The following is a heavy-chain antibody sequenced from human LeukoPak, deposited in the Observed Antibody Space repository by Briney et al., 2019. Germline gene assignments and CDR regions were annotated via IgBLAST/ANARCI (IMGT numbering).Heavy chain of an antibody. D-gene: IGHD4-11*01. CDR3: AKGLGVTTVTYYFDY. CDR1: GFTFSSYA. J-gene: IGHJ4*02. CDR2: ISGSGGST. V-gene: IGHV3-23*01. Sequence: GGSLRLSCAASGFTFSSYAMSWVRQAPGKGLEWVSAISGSGGSTYYADSVKGRFTISRDNSKNTLYLQMNSLRAEDTAVYYCAKGLGVTTVTYYFDYWGQGTLVTVSS.